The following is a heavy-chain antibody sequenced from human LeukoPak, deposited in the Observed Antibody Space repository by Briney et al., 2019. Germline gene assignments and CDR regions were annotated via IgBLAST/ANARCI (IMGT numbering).Heavy chain of an antibody. V-gene: IGHV1-18*01. J-gene: IGHJ5*02. Sequence: ASVKVSCKASGYTFTSYGISWVRQAPRQGLEWMGWISAYNGNTNYAQKLQGRVTMTTDTSTSTAYMELKSLRSDDTAVYYCARDQGIAVAGTGYWFDPWGQGTLVTVSS. CDR2: ISAYNGNT. CDR3: ARDQGIAVAGTGYWFDP. D-gene: IGHD6-19*01. CDR1: GYTFTSYG.